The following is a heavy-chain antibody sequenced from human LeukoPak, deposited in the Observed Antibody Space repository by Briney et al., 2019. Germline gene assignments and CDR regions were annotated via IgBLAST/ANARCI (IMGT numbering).Heavy chain of an antibody. CDR1: GASISSGSYY. V-gene: IGHV4-61*02. D-gene: IGHD4-17*01. Sequence: PSETLSLTCTVSGASISSGSYYWNWIRQPAGKGLEWIGRIFASGSTNYNPSLKSRVTISLDTSKNQLSLKLSSVTAADTAVYYCARLKATVSIHAYFDSWGQGTLVTVSS. CDR3: ARLKATVSIHAYFDS. J-gene: IGHJ4*02. CDR2: IFASGST.